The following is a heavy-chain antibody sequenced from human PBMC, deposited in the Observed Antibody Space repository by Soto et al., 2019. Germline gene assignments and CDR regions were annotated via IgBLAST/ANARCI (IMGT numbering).Heavy chain of an antibody. V-gene: IGHV3-11*06. CDR1: GFTFSDYY. J-gene: IGHJ4*02. D-gene: IGHD3-3*02. Sequence: QVQLVESGGGLVKPGGSLRLSCAASGFTFSDYYMSWIRQAPGKGLEWVSYISSSSSYTNYTDSVKGRFTISRDNAKNSLYLQMNSLRAEDTAVYYCARDRASHFWSGQYSYYFDYWGQGTLVTVSS. CDR2: ISSSSSYT. CDR3: ARDRASHFWSGQYSYYFDY.